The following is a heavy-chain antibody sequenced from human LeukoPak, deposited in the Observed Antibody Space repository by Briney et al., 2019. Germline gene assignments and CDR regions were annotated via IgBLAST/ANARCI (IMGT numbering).Heavy chain of an antibody. V-gene: IGHV4-39*07. CDR1: GGSISSSSYY. D-gene: IGHD2-21*02. CDR3: ARVVTASSGWFDP. CDR2: IYYSGST. J-gene: IGHJ5*02. Sequence: SETLSLTCTVSGGSISSSSYYWGWIRQPPGKGLEWIGSIYYSGSTYYNPSLKSRVTISVDTSKNQISLKLSSVTAADTAVYYCARVVTASSGWFDPWGQGTLVTVSS.